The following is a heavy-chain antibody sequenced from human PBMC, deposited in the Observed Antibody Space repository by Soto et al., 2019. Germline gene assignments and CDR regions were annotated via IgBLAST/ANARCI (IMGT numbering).Heavy chain of an antibody. Sequence: GGSLRLSCAASGFTFSDHYMDWVRQAPGKGLEWVGRTRNKANSYTTEYAASVKGRFTISRDDSKNSLYLQMNSLKTEDTAVYYCAREFQNPYYYDSSGSLDAFDIWGQGTMVTVSS. D-gene: IGHD3-22*01. V-gene: IGHV3-72*01. CDR1: GFTFSDHY. CDR3: AREFQNPYYYDSSGSLDAFDI. J-gene: IGHJ3*02. CDR2: TRNKANSYTT.